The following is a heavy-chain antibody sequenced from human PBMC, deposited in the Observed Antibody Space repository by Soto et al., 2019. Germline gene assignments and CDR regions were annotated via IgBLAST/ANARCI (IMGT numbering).Heavy chain of an antibody. CDR3: ARLVVDDSSGYLYYFDY. Sequence: SETLSLTCTVSGGSVSSGSYYWSWIRQPPGKGLEWIGYIYYSGSTNYNPSLKSRVTISVDTSKNQFSLKLSSVTAADTAVYYCARLVVDDSSGYLYYFDYWGQGTLVTVSS. CDR2: IYYSGST. V-gene: IGHV4-61*01. CDR1: GGSVSSGSYY. J-gene: IGHJ4*02. D-gene: IGHD3-22*01.